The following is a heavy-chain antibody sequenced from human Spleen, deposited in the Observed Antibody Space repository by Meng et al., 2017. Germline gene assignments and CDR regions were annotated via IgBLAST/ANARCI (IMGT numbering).Heavy chain of an antibody. V-gene: IGHV3-30*14. J-gene: IGHJ6*02. Sequence: GESLKISCAASGFTFSSYAMHWVRQAPGKGLEWVAVISYDGSNKYYADSVKGRFTISRDNSKNTLYLQMNSLRAEDTAVYYCARERITMVRGVQTYYYGMDVWGQGTTVTVSS. CDR2: ISYDGSNK. D-gene: IGHD3-10*01. CDR3: ARERITMVRGVQTYYYGMDV. CDR1: GFTFSSYA.